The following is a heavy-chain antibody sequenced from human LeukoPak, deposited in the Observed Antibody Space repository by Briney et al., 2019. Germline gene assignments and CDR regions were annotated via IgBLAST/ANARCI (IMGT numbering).Heavy chain of an antibody. Sequence: PGGSLRLSCAASGFTFSSYAMSWVRQAPGKGLEWVSAISGSGGSTYYADSVKGRFSISRDNSKNTLYLQMNSLRAEDTAVYYCAKCGYSYGYFDYWGQGTLVTVSS. J-gene: IGHJ4*02. D-gene: IGHD5-18*01. CDR1: GFTFSSYA. CDR2: ISGSGGST. V-gene: IGHV3-23*01. CDR3: AKCGYSYGYFDY.